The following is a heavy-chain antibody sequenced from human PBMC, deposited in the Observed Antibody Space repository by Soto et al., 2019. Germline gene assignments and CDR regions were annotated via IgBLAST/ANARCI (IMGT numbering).Heavy chain of an antibody. V-gene: IGHV4-59*01. J-gene: IGHJ4*02. CDR3: ARYSPSGWELVGGFDY. CDR2: IYYSGST. Sequence: SETLSLTCTVSGGSISSYYWSWIRQPPGKGLEWIGYIYYSGSTNYNPSLKSRVTISVDTSKNQFSLKLSSVTAADTAVYYCARYSPSGWELVGGFDYWGQGTLVTVSS. CDR1: GGSISSYY. D-gene: IGHD1-26*01.